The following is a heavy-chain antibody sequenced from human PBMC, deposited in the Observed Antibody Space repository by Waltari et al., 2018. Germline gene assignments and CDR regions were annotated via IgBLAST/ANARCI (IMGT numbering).Heavy chain of an antibody. CDR3: ATGGWTGPTTVTNSYYFDY. CDR1: GYTLTELS. D-gene: IGHD4-17*01. CDR2: FDPEDGET. J-gene: IGHJ4*02. V-gene: IGHV1-24*01. Sequence: QVQLVQSGAEVTKPGASVKVSCKVSGYTLTELSMHWVRQAPGKGLEWMGGFDPEDGETIYAQKFQGRVTMTEDTSTDTAYMELSSLRSEDTAVYYCATGGWTGPTTVTNSYYFDYWGQGTLVTVSS.